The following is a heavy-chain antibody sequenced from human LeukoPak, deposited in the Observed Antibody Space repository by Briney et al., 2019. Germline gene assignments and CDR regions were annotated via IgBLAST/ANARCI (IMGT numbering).Heavy chain of an antibody. J-gene: IGHJ6*03. Sequence: PGRSLRLSCAASGFTFDDYAMHWVRQAPGKGLEWVSGISWNSGSIGYADSVKGRFTISRDNAKNSLYLQMNSLRAEDTALYYCARRFGAARDDYMDVWGKGTTVTVSS. CDR2: ISWNSGSI. CDR1: GFTFDDYA. D-gene: IGHD3-16*01. V-gene: IGHV3-9*01. CDR3: ARRFGAARDDYMDV.